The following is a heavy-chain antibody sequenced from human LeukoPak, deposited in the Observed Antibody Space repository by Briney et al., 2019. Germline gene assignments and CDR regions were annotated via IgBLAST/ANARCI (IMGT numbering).Heavy chain of an antibody. CDR1: GFSLSTSGM. Sequence: SGPTLVNPTQTLTLTCTFSGFSLSTSGMCVTWIRQPPGKGLEWIGEINHSGSTNYNPSLKSRVTISVDTSKNQFSLKLSSVTAADTAVYYCARGREIVVVVAARYDDYYYYYGMDVWGQGTTVTVSS. V-gene: IGHV4-39*07. CDR2: INHSGST. D-gene: IGHD2-15*01. J-gene: IGHJ6*02. CDR3: ARGREIVVVVAARYDDYYYYYGMDV.